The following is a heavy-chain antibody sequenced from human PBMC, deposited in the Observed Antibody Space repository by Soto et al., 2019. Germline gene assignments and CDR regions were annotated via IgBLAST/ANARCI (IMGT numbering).Heavy chain of an antibody. CDR3: ARGPYGDNAFDI. D-gene: IGHD4-17*01. V-gene: IGHV1-2*02. CDR2: IAPHRDGT. CDR1: GYSFTDYY. Sequence: ASVKVCCKASGYSFTDYYMHWIRQAPGQGLEWMGWIAPHRDGTEFAQKFQGRITLTGDTSTSTAYMELKGLTSADTAVYFCARGPYGDNAFDIWGQGTVVTVSS. J-gene: IGHJ3*02.